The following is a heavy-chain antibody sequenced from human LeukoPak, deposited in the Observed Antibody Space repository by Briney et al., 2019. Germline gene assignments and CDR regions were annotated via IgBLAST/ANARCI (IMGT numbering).Heavy chain of an antibody. CDR2: INTDGTVT. J-gene: IGHJ4*02. CDR3: ATKEWLAPPPDS. D-gene: IGHD6-19*01. V-gene: IGHV3-74*01. Sequence: GGSLRLSCAASGFTFSKYWMLWVRQAPGKGLESVSRINTDGTVTTYADSVKGRFTVSRDNADNTLYLQMNSVRDEDTAVYYCATKEWLAPPPDSWGQGTPVTVSS. CDR1: GFTFSKYW.